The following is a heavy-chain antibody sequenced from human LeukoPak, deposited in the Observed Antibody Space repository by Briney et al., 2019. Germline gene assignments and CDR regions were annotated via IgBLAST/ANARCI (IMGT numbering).Heavy chain of an antibody. V-gene: IGHV2-70*01. J-gene: IGHJ4*02. Sequence: SGPTLVNPTQTLTLTCTFSGFSLSTSGMCVSRIRQPPGMSLEWLAHIYWDDDKYYSTSLKTRLTISKDTSKNQVVLTMTNMXXXXXXXYYCARQNYDILTGYYDDYWGQGTLVTVSS. CDR3: ARQNYDILTGYYDDY. D-gene: IGHD3-9*01. CDR1: GFSLSTSGMC. CDR2: IYWDDDK.